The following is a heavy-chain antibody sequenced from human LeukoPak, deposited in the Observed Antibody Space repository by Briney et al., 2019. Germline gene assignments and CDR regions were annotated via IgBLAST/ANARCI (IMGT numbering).Heavy chain of an antibody. Sequence: SETLSLTCAVYGGSFSGYYWSWIRQPPGKGLEWIGEINHSGSTNYNPSLKSRVTISVDTSKNQFSLKLSSVTAADTAVYYCARNAPTGRDQWLVPKAYYYYYMDVWGKGTTVTVSS. CDR2: INHSGST. J-gene: IGHJ6*03. CDR1: GGSFSGYY. V-gene: IGHV4-34*01. CDR3: ARNAPTGRDQWLVPKAYYYYYMDV. D-gene: IGHD6-19*01.